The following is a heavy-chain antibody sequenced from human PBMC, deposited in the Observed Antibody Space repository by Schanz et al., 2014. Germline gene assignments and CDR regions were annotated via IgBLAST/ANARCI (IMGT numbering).Heavy chain of an antibody. D-gene: IGHD3-16*01. CDR2: ISYDGSHK. Sequence: QVQLVESGGGVVQPGRSLRLSCAASGFTFSNFAIHWVRQAPGKGLEWVAVISYDGSHKDYADSVKGRFTISRDNSKNTLYLQMNSLRAEDTAVYYCAKDLYNYGIFDSWGQGTLVTVSS. CDR3: AKDLYNYGIFDS. J-gene: IGHJ5*01. V-gene: IGHV3-30*04. CDR1: GFTFSNFA.